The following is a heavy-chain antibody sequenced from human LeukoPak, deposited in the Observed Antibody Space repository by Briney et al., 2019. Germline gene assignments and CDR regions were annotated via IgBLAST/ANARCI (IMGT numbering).Heavy chain of an antibody. J-gene: IGHJ4*02. V-gene: IGHV3-23*01. CDR1: GFTFSSYA. D-gene: IGHD3-22*01. Sequence: PGGSLRLSCAASGFTFSSYAMSWVRQAPGKGLEWVSAISGSGGSTYYADSVKGRFTISRDNSKNTLYLQMNSLRAEDTAVYYCAKDYYDSSGYYVYYYLDYWGQGTLVTVSS. CDR3: AKDYYDSSGYYVYYYLDY. CDR2: ISGSGGST.